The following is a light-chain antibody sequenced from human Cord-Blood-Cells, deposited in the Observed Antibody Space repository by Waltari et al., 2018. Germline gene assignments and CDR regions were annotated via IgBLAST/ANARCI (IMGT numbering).Light chain of an antibody. CDR2: LGS. V-gene: IGKV2-28*01. CDR3: MQALQTAYT. CDR1: QSLLHSNGYNY. Sequence: DIVMTQSPLSLPVTPGEPASISCRSSQSLLHSNGYNYLDWYLQKPGQSPQLLIYLGSNRASGVPDMVRGRGSDTDFTLKISRVEAEDVGVYYCMQALQTAYTCGQGTMLEIK. J-gene: IGKJ2*01.